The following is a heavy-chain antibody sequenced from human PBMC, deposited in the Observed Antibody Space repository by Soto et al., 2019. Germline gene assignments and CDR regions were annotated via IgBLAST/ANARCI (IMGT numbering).Heavy chain of an antibody. CDR3: AKDRDIVVVPAAIFDY. Sequence: GGSLRLSCAASGFTFSSYGMHWVRQAPGKGLEWVAVISYDGSNKYYADSVKGRFTISRDNSKNTLYLQMNSLRAEDTAVYYCAKDRDIVVVPAAIFDYWGQGTLVTVSS. J-gene: IGHJ4*02. CDR2: ISYDGSNK. CDR1: GFTFSSYG. V-gene: IGHV3-30*18. D-gene: IGHD2-2*01.